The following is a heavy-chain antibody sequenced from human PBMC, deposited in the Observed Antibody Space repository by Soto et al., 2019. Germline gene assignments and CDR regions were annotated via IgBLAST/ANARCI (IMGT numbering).Heavy chain of an antibody. CDR2: IYHTGST. D-gene: IGHD4-17*01. CDR3: AREGREYGDYVGDY. J-gene: IGHJ4*02. Sequence: PSETLSLTCSVSGGSISTVGHYWTWIRQPPGKGLEWIGSIYHTGSTYYSKSLRSRLTMSVDTSKSQFSLKLSSVTAADTAVYYCAREGREYGDYVGDYWGQGTLVTV. V-gene: IGHV4-30-4*08. CDR1: GGSISTVGHY.